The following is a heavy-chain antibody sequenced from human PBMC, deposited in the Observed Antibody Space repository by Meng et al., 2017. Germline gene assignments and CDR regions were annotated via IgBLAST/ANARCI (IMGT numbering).Heavy chain of an antibody. Sequence: SVKVSCKASGGTFSSYAISWVRQDPGQGLEWMGGIIPIFGTANYAQKFQGRVTITADESTSTAYMELSRLRSEDTAVYYCARDQESNYYDSSGYFLAFDIWGQGTMVTVSS. CDR3: ARDQESNYYDSSGYFLAFDI. CDR1: GGTFSSYA. V-gene: IGHV1-69*13. D-gene: IGHD3-22*01. CDR2: IIPIFGTA. J-gene: IGHJ3*02.